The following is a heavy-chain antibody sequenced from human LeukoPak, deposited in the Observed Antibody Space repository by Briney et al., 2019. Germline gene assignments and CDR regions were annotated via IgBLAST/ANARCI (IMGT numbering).Heavy chain of an antibody. CDR2: ISNGGATI. CDR1: GFTFSSYE. D-gene: IGHD2-15*01. Sequence: PGGSLRLSCAASGFTFSSYEMNWVRQAPGQGLEWVSYISNGGATIYYADSVKGRFTISRDNARNSLYLQMNSLRAEDTAVYYCARDRWAGAAKDSYFDYWGQGTLVTVSS. J-gene: IGHJ4*02. CDR3: ARDRWAGAAKDSYFDY. V-gene: IGHV3-48*03.